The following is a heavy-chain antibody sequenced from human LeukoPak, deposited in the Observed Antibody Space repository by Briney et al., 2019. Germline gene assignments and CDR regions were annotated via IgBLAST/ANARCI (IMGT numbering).Heavy chain of an antibody. CDR3: ARQEIGLRSFDP. CDR2: IYDIGST. V-gene: IGHV4-59*08. Sequence: SETLSLTCTVSGGSRSSYYWSWIRQPPGKGLEWIGYIYDIGSTNYNPSFKSRVTISIDTSKNQFSLNLSSVTAADTAVYYCARQEIGLRSFDPWGQGTLVTVSS. CDR1: GGSRSSYY. J-gene: IGHJ5*02. D-gene: IGHD3/OR15-3a*01.